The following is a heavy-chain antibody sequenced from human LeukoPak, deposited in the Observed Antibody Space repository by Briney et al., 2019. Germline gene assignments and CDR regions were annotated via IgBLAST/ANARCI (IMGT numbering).Heavy chain of an antibody. CDR3: ARDSLYSGWS. Sequence: GGSLRLSCAASGFTFSSYWMHWVRQAPGKGLVWASRINSDGSSTSYADSVKGRFTISRDNAKNTLYLQMNSLRAEDTAVYYCARDSLYSGWSWGQGTLVTVSS. J-gene: IGHJ4*02. CDR1: GFTFSSYW. D-gene: IGHD6-19*01. V-gene: IGHV3-74*01. CDR2: INSDGSST.